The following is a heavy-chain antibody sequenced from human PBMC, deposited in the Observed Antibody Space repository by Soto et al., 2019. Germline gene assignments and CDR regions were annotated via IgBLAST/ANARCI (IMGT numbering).Heavy chain of an antibody. CDR2: TYYRSKWYN. CDR3: ARDFPNWGPNAFDI. Sequence: KQSQTLSLTCAISGDSVSSNSAAWNWIRQSPSRGLEWLGRTYYRSKWYNDYAVSVKSRLTINPDTSKNQFSLQLNSVTPEYTAVYYCARDFPNWGPNAFDIWGQGTMVTVSS. D-gene: IGHD7-27*01. V-gene: IGHV6-1*01. J-gene: IGHJ3*02. CDR1: GDSVSSNSAA.